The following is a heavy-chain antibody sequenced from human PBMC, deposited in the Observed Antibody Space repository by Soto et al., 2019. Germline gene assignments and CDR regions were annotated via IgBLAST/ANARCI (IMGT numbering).Heavy chain of an antibody. CDR2: ISFSGGTT. CDR3: AKEWAGDAFDV. D-gene: IGHD6-19*01. CDR1: GFAFSTYA. Sequence: EVQLLDSGGGLVQPGGSLRLSCAASGFAFSTYAMSWVHQAPGQGLEWVSSISFSGGTTYYADSVKGRLTISRDNSKNILYLQMTSLRAEDTAIYFCAKEWAGDAFDVWGQGTMVTVSS. V-gene: IGHV3-23*01. J-gene: IGHJ3*01.